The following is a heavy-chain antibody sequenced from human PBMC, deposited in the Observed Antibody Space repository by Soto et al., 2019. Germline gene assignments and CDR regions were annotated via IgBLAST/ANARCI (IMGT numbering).Heavy chain of an antibody. Sequence: GGSLRLSCVASGFTFSSYGMHWVRQAPGKGLEWVAVIWYDGNNKYYADSVKGRFTISRDNSKNTLYLQMNSLRAEDTAVYYCAREGGYCSSSSCYTGLYYFDYWGQGTLVTGS. CDR1: GFTFSSYG. J-gene: IGHJ4*02. D-gene: IGHD2-2*01. CDR2: IWYDGNNK. V-gene: IGHV3-33*01. CDR3: AREGGYCSSSSCYTGLYYFDY.